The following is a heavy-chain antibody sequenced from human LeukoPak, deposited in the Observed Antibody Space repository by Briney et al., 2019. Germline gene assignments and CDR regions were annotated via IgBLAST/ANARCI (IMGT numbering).Heavy chain of an antibody. D-gene: IGHD3-10*01. CDR3: ARGLHYYGSGSYYRQDAFDI. J-gene: IGHJ3*02. V-gene: IGHV4-30-2*01. Sequence: SETLSLTCAVSGGSISSGGYSWSWIRQPPGKGLEWTGYIYHSGSTYYNPSLKSRVTISVDRSKNQFSLKLSSVTAADTAVYYCARGLHYYGSGSYYRQDAFDIWGQGTMVTVSS. CDR1: GGSISSGGYS. CDR2: IYHSGST.